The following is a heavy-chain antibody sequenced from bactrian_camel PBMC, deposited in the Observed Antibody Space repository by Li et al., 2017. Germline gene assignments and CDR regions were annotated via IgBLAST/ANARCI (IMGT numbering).Heavy chain of an antibody. Sequence: HVQLVESGGGSVQAGGSLGLSCVASGYDPRNFCMGWFRGVDREGLAGLDGDGLAIYANKEKGRFTITFDSAKNTVFLQMNSLKPEDSAMYYCAAAPYHYCYSEDLLRHGIFAHWGQGTQVTVS. CDR3: AAAPYHYCYSEDLLRHGIFAH. D-gene: IGHD3*01. V-gene: IGHV3S9*01. J-gene: IGHJ4*01. CDR2: LDGDGLA. CDR1: GYDPRNFC.